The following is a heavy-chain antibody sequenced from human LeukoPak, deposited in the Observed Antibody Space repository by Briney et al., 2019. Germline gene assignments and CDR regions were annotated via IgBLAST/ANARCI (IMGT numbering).Heavy chain of an antibody. V-gene: IGHV3-48*04. J-gene: IGHJ3*02. CDR1: GFTFSSYS. CDR3: ARGTMIVVVGAFDI. Sequence: GGSLRLACAASGFTFSSYSVNWVRQAPGKGLEWVSYISSSSSTIYYADSVKGRFTISRDNAKNSLYLQMNSLRAEDTAVYYCARGTMIVVVGAFDIWGQGTMVTVSS. CDR2: ISSSSSTI. D-gene: IGHD3-22*01.